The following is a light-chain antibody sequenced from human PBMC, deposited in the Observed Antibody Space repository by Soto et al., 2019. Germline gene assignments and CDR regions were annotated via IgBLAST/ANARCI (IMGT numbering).Light chain of an antibody. CDR3: PYFESSTRAQV. Sequence: SQPTQPPSVSGGPGHRATISRTGSSSNFGAGYEVHWYKQLPGAAPTLVIFNNLNRPSGAPERFSGSKSGTSASLLISGLQAEYEADYYCPYFESSTRAQVFGCGKSVTGL. J-gene: IGLJ1*01. V-gene: IGLV1-40*01. CDR1: SSNFGAGYE. CDR2: NNL.